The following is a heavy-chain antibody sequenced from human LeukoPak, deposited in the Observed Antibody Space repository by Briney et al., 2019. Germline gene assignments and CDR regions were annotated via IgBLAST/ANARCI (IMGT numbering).Heavy chain of an antibody. D-gene: IGHD3-22*01. CDR2: INRDGSER. CDR1: GFTFSNYW. Sequence: TGESLRLSCAASGFTFSNYWMTWVRQAPGKGLEWVANINRDGSERYYVDSVKGRFAISRDNAKNSLYLQMNSLRAEDTALYYCAREVSEGFDFWGQGTLVTVSS. J-gene: IGHJ4*02. V-gene: IGHV3-7*01. CDR3: AREVSEGFDF.